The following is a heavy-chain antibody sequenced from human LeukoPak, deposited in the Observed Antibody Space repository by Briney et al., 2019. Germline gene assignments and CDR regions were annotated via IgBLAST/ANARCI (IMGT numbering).Heavy chain of an antibody. CDR2: ISDTGGTT. V-gene: IGHV3-23*01. Sequence: GGSLRLSCAASGFTFSNYGMSWVRQAPGKGLEWVSGISDTGGTTHYADSVKGRFTISRDNSKNSLYLQMNSLRAEDTAVYYCARGKWELLTYWGQGTLVTVSS. D-gene: IGHD1-26*01. CDR3: ARGKWELLTY. CDR1: GFTFSNYG. J-gene: IGHJ4*02.